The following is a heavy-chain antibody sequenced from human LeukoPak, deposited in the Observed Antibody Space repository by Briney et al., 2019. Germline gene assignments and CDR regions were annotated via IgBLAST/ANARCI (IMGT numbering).Heavy chain of an antibody. CDR1: GYTFTSYG. J-gene: IGHJ3*02. Sequence: ASVKVSCKASGYTFTSYGISWVRQAPGQGLEWMGWISAYNGNTNFAQKLQGRITMTTDTSTSTAYMELRSLRSDDTAVYYCAKSNGYGLVDIWGQGTVVTVSS. D-gene: IGHD3-10*01. CDR3: AKSNGYGLVDI. V-gene: IGHV1-18*01. CDR2: ISAYNGNT.